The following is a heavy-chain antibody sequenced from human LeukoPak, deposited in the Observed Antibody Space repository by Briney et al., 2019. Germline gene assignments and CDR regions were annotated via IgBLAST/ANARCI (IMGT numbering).Heavy chain of an antibody. D-gene: IGHD2-2*01. CDR3: AKVHTPYCSSTSCFSYFDY. V-gene: IGHV3-30*18. CDR2: ISYDGSNK. Sequence: GGSLRLSCAASGFTFSSYGMHWVRQAPGKGLEWVAVISYDGSNKYYADSVKGRFTISRDNSKNTLYLQMNSLGAEDTAVYYCAKVHTPYCSSTSCFSYFDYWGQGTLVTVSS. J-gene: IGHJ4*02. CDR1: GFTFSSYG.